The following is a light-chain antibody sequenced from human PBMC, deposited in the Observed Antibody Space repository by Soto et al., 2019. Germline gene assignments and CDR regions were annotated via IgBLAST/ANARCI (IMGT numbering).Light chain of an antibody. CDR3: DQYGSSPHT. Sequence: ELVLTQSPGTLSLSPGERASLSCRASQRVGRNYLAWFQQKPRQAPSLLISVPSSTATGIPHRFSGSGSGTDFTLTISRLEPEDWAVYYCDQYGSSPHTVGQGTRMEI. J-gene: IGKJ5*01. CDR2: VPS. CDR1: QRVGRNY. V-gene: IGKV3-20*01.